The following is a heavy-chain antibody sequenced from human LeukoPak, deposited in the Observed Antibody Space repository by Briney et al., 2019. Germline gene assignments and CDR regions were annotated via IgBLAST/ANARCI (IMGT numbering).Heavy chain of an antibody. Sequence: SVKVSCKASGGTFSSYAISWVRQAPGQGLEWMGGIIPIFGTANYAQKFQGRVTITADESTSTAYMELSSLRSEDTAVYYCARLANYYDSSGYQGGIDYSGQGTLVTVSS. V-gene: IGHV1-69*13. CDR2: IIPIFGTA. CDR3: ARLANYYDSSGYQGGIDY. CDR1: GGTFSSYA. J-gene: IGHJ4*02. D-gene: IGHD3-22*01.